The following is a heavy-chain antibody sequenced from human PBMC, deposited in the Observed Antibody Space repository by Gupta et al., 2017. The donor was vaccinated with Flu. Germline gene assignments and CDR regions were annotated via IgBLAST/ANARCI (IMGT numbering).Heavy chain of an antibody. D-gene: IGHD6-13*01. CDR3: AKDVPYGTTWYGRGES. J-gene: IGHJ5*02. CDR2: FTRNGDT. CDR1: GFTFRSYG. Sequence: EVQLLESGGDLVQPGGSLRLSCAASGFTFRSYGMSWVRQAPGKGLEWVSTFTRNGDTYYTDSVKGRFTISRDNSKNTLYLQMSSLRAEDTAIYYCAKDVPYGTTWYGRGESWGQGTLVTVSS. V-gene: IGHV3-23*01.